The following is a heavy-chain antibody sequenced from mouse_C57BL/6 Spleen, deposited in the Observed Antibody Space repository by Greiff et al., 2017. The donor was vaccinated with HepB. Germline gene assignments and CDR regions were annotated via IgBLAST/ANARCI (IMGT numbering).Heavy chain of an antibody. CDR2: IDPSDSET. CDR3: ARSGELGLYYFDY. Sequence: VQLQQPGAELVRPGSSVKLSCKASGYTFTSYWMHWVKQRPIQGLEWIGNIDPSDSETHYNQKFKDKATLTVDKSSSTAYMQLSSLTSEDSAVYYCARSGELGLYYFDYWGQGTTLTVSS. D-gene: IGHD4-1*01. J-gene: IGHJ2*01. CDR1: GYTFTSYW. V-gene: IGHV1-52*01.